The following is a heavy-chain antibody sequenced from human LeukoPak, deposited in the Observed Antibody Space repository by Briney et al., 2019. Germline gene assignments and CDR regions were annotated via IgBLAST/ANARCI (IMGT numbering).Heavy chain of an antibody. V-gene: IGHV5-10-1*01. CDR2: IDPCDSYT. CDR3: ASTVSSVDY. D-gene: IGHD2/OR15-2a*01. CDR1: GYSFTSYW. J-gene: IGHJ4*02. Sequence: GAYLRISCKGSGYSFTSYWISWGRQMHGKGLEWMGRIDPCDSYTNYSPSFQGHVTISADKYISTAYLQWSSLKASDTAMYYCASTVSSVDYWGQGTLVAVSS.